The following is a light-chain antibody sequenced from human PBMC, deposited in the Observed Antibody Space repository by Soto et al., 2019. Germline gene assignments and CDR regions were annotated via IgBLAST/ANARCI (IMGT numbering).Light chain of an antibody. Sequence: DIQMTQSPSTLSGSVGDRVTITCRASQTISSWLAWYQQKPGKAPKLLIYKASTLKSGVPSRFSGSGSGTEFTLTISSLQPEDFATYYCQQYNPYSPWTFGQGTKVDTK. CDR3: QQYNPYSPWT. J-gene: IGKJ1*01. CDR1: QTISSW. V-gene: IGKV1-5*03. CDR2: KAS.